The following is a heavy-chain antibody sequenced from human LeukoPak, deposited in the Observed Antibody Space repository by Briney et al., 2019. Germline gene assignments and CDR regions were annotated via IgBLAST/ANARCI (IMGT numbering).Heavy chain of an antibody. J-gene: IGHJ4*02. V-gene: IGHV3-23*01. CDR3: AKSVESAVTTNPYFDF. CDR2: ISGSGGST. CDR1: GFTFSDYA. Sequence: GGSLRLSCAASGFTFSDYAMSWVRQALGKGLKWVSVISGSGGSTYNADPVKGRFTISRDNSKNILYLQMNSLRAEDTAVYYCAKSVESAVTTNPYFDFWGQGALVTVSS. D-gene: IGHD4-17*01.